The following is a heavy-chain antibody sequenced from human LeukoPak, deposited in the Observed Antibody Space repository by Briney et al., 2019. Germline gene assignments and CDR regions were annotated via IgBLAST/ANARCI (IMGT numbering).Heavy chain of an antibody. J-gene: IGHJ4*02. CDR3: AKWKYSNSGIDDY. V-gene: IGHV3-23*01. CDR1: GFTFSSYA. CDR2: ISGSGDNT. D-gene: IGHD6-6*01. Sequence: GGSLRLSCAASGFTFSSYAMSWVRQVPGKGLEWVSVISGSGDNTYYADSVKGRFTIPRDNSKNMLYLQMNSLRAEDTAVYYCAKWKYSNSGIDDYWGQGTLVTVSS.